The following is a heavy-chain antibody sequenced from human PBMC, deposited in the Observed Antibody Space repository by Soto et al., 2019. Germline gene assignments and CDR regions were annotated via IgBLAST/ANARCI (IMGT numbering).Heavy chain of an antibody. CDR1: GYSFTSYG. Sequence: QVQLVQTGPEVKKPGASVKVSCKTSGYSFTSYGIHWVRQAPGQGLEWMGWISPYSGNTDYAQNYQGRVTMTTDTSTSTAYLEVRSLRSDDTAVYYCARLMRGGRKAPGFDYWSQGTLVTVSS. D-gene: IGHD2-15*01. CDR3: ARLMRGGRKAPGFDY. J-gene: IGHJ4*02. CDR2: ISPYSGNT. V-gene: IGHV1-18*01.